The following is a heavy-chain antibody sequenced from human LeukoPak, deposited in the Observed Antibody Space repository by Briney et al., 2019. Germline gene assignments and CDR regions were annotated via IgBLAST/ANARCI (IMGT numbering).Heavy chain of an antibody. D-gene: IGHD2-2*01. J-gene: IGHJ3*02. CDR3: AREGAAMPFDAFDI. CDR1: GFTVSSNY. V-gene: IGHV3-66*01. CDR2: IYSGGST. Sequence: GGSLRLSCAASGFTVSSNYMSWVRQAPGKGLEWVSVIYSGGSTYYADSVKGRFTISRDNSKNTLYLQMNSLRAEDTAVYYCAREGAAMPFDAFDIWGQGTMVTVSS.